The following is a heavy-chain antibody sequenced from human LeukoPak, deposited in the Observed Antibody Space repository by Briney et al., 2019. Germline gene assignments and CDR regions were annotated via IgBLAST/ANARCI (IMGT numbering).Heavy chain of an antibody. CDR2: IYYSGST. V-gene: IGHV4-39*07. J-gene: IGHJ4*02. CDR1: GGSISSSSYY. CDR3: ARENDTSGFSASGFDS. Sequence: SETLSLTCTVSGGSISSSSYYWGWIRQPPGKGLEWIGSIYYSGSTYYNPSLKSRVTISVDTSKNQFSLELSSVTAADTAVYYCARENDTSGFSASGFDSWGQGTLVTVSS. D-gene: IGHD3-22*01.